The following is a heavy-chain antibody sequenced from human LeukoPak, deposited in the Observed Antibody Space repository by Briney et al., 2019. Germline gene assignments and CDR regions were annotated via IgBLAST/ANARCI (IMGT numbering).Heavy chain of an antibody. CDR3: AKDLGPRSFIVVVPAAITFDY. V-gene: IGHV3-23*01. D-gene: IGHD2-2*01. CDR2: ISGSGGST. Sequence: GGSLRLSCAASGFTFSSYAMSWVRQAPGKGLEWVSAISGSGGSTYYADSVKGRFTISRDNSRNTLYLQMNSLRAEDTAVYYCAKDLGPRSFIVVVPAAITFDYWGQGTLVTVSS. CDR1: GFTFSSYA. J-gene: IGHJ4*02.